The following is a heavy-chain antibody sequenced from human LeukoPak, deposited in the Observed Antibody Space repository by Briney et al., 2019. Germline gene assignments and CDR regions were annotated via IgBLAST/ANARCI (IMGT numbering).Heavy chain of an antibody. Sequence: GGSLRLSCAASGFTFDDYGMSWVRQAPGKGLEWVANIKQDGSEKYYVDSVKGRFTISRDNAKNSLYLQMNSLRAEDTAVYYFASSSGYYYGELAYWGQGTLVTVSS. D-gene: IGHD3-22*01. V-gene: IGHV3-7*01. CDR2: IKQDGSEK. CDR1: GFTFDDYG. CDR3: ASSSGYYYGELAY. J-gene: IGHJ4*02.